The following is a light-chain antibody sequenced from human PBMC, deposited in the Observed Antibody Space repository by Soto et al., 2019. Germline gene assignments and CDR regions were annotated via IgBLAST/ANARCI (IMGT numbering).Light chain of an antibody. Sequence: EIVMTQSPATLSVSPGERATLSCRAILSVSSNLAWYQQKPGQAPRLLIYGASTRATGIPARFSGSGSGTEFTLTISSLQSEDFAVYYCQQYNNWPPTWTFGQGTKVDI. J-gene: IGKJ1*01. CDR2: GAS. CDR3: QQYNNWPPTWT. V-gene: IGKV3-15*01. CDR1: LSVSSN.